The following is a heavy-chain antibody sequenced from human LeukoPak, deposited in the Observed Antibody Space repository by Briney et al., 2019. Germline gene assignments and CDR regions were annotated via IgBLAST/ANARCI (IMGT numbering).Heavy chain of an antibody. Sequence: PSETLSLTCTVSGGSISSSSCYWGWIRQPPGKGLEWIGSIYYSGSTYYNPSLKSRVTISVDTSKNQFSLKLSSVTAADTAVYYCASFITGTGRFDYWGQGTLVTVSS. D-gene: IGHD1-20*01. V-gene: IGHV4-39*07. CDR3: ASFITGTGRFDY. CDR2: IYYSGST. CDR1: GGSISSSSCY. J-gene: IGHJ4*02.